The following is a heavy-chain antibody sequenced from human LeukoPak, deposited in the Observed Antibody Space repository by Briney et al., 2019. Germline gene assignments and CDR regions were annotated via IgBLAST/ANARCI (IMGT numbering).Heavy chain of an antibody. J-gene: IGHJ1*01. V-gene: IGHV4-59*08. CDR1: GGSISNYY. Sequence: SETLSLTCTVSGGSISNYYWSWIRQPPGKGLECIGYIYYSGTTNYNPSLKSRVTISVDTSKNQFSLRLSSVTAADTAVYYCARHGGYSSPYLHWGQGTLVTVSS. CDR3: ARHGGYSSPYLH. CDR2: IYYSGTT. D-gene: IGHD6-13*01.